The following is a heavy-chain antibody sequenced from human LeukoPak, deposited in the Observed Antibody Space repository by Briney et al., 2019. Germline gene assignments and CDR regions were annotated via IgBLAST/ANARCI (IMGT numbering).Heavy chain of an antibody. CDR2: ISTHHGNT. D-gene: IGHD3-22*01. CDR3: ARRPNHYDTSGYDY. V-gene: IGHV1-18*01. CDR1: GYTFTTAG. Sequence: ASVRVSCKASGYTFTTAGIGWVRQAPGQVLEWMGWISTHHGNTNYAQIFQDRVTLTTDTSTSTAYMELRRLRSDDTAVYYCARRPNHYDTSGYDYWGQGTLVTVSS. J-gene: IGHJ4*02.